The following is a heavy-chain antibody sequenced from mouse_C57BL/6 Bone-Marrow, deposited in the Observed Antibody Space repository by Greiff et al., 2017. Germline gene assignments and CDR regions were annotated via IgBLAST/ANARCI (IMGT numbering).Heavy chain of an antibody. CDR3: ARRSPYYFDY. CDR1: GYTFTDYY. V-gene: IGHV1-19*01. CDR2: INPYNGGT. Sequence: EVQLQQSGPVLVKPGASVKMSCKASGYTFTDYYMNWVKQSHGKSLEWIGVINPYNGGTSYNQKFKGKATLTVDKSSSTAYMELSSLTSEDSAVYYCARRSPYYFDYWGQGTTLTVSS. J-gene: IGHJ2*01.